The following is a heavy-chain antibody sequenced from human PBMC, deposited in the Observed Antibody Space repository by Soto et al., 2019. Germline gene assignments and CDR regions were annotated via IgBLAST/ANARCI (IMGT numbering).Heavy chain of an antibody. CDR1: GFTFSSYA. CDR3: AKAPRFLEWFPPGYFQH. CDR2: ISGSGGST. D-gene: IGHD3-3*01. J-gene: IGHJ1*01. V-gene: IGHV3-23*01. Sequence: GGSPRLSCAASGFTFSSYAMSWVRQAPGKGLEWVSAISGSGGSTYYADSVKGRFTISRDNSKNTLYLQMNSLRAEDTAVYYCAKAPRFLEWFPPGYFQHWGQGTLVTVSS.